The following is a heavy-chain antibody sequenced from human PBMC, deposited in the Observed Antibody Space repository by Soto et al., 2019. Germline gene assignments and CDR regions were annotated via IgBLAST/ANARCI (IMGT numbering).Heavy chain of an antibody. J-gene: IGHJ2*01. CDR3: GRVGSGNFDL. CDR1: GGSISTYY. Sequence: QVQLQESGPGLVKPSETLSLTCTVSGGSISTYYWSWIRQPPGKGLEWIGYIYYNGGTNYNPSLKSRVTLSIDTSKNQFSLQLASVTAADTAGYYCGRVGSGNFDLWGRGTLVTVSS. CDR2: IYYNGGT. V-gene: IGHV4-59*01. D-gene: IGHD3-10*01.